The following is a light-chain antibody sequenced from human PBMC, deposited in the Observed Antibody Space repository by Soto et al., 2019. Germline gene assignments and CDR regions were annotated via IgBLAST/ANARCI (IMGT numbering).Light chain of an antibody. CDR1: ESVSSN. CDR3: QQYNKWPLT. J-gene: IGKJ4*01. CDR2: GVS. V-gene: IGKV3-15*01. Sequence: EIVMTQSPATLSVSPGERATLSCWASESVSSNLAWYQQKSGQAPRLLIYGVSTRATGFPARFTGSGSGTEFTLTISSLQSEDFAVYYCQQYNKWPLTFGGGTKVDIK.